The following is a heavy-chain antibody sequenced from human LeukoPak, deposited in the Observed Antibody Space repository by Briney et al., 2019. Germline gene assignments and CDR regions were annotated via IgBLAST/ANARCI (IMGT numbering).Heavy chain of an antibody. V-gene: IGHV3-20*04. D-gene: IGHD1-20*01. CDR2: ISWNSDST. J-gene: IGHJ5*02. CDR3: ARDRRGITGTEWFDP. Sequence: GGSLRLSCEGSGFTFGDCGMSWVRQAPGKGPEWVAGISWNSDSTGYPDSVKGRFTISRDNAKNSLYLQMNSLRVEDTALYYCARDRRGITGTEWFDPWGQGTLVTVSS. CDR1: GFTFGDCG.